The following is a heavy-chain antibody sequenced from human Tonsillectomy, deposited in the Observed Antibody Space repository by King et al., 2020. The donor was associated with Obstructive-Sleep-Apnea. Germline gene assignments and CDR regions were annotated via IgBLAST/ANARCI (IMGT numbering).Heavy chain of an antibody. V-gene: IGHV1-2*04. D-gene: IGHD6-13*01. CDR3: ARELSNSWYEKGMDV. CDR1: GYTFTDYY. Sequence: VQLVESGAEVKKPGASGKVSCKASGYTFTDYYMHWVRQAPGQGLEWMGWINPNSGGTHYAKKFQGWVTMTRDTSVTTAYMELKRLTSDDTAVYYCARELSNSWYEKGMDVWGQGTAVTVSS. J-gene: IGHJ6*02. CDR2: INPNSGGT.